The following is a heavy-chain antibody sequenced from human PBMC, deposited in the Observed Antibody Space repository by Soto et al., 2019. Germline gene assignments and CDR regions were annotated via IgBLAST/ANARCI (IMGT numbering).Heavy chain of an antibody. Sequence: PSETLSLTCAVSGGSISGSYYYWAWLRQSPGKGPEWIGSVFYTGFTSYTPSLESRVSVSVDTSKSQFSLKLSAVTAADTAVYYCATSQKGYNWNYFDHWGQGALVTVSS. J-gene: IGHJ4*02. CDR1: GGSISGSYYY. CDR2: VFYTGFT. CDR3: ATSQKGYNWNYFDH. V-gene: IGHV4-39*01. D-gene: IGHD1-20*01.